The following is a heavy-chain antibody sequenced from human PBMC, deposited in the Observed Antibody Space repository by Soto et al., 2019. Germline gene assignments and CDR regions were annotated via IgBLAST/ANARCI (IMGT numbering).Heavy chain of an antibody. Sequence: GGSLRLSCAASGFTFSSYSMNWVRQAPGKGLEWVSYISSSSSTIYYADSVKGRFTISRDNAKNSLYLQMNSLSDEDTAVYYCARDYYDSSGYSPFDYWGQGTLVTVSS. D-gene: IGHD3-22*01. J-gene: IGHJ4*02. CDR1: GFTFSSYS. CDR3: ARDYYDSSGYSPFDY. CDR2: ISSSSSTI. V-gene: IGHV3-48*02.